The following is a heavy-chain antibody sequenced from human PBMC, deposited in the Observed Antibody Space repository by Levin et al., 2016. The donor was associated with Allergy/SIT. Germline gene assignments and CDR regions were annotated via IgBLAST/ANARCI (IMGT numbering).Heavy chain of an antibody. J-gene: IGHJ3*02. CDR3: ARAPMDAFDI. Sequence: WIRQPPGKGLEWIGYIYYSGSTNYNPSLKSRVTISVDTSKNQFSLKLSSVTAADTAVYYCARAPMDAFDIWGQGTMVTVSS. V-gene: IGHV4-59*01. CDR2: IYYSGST.